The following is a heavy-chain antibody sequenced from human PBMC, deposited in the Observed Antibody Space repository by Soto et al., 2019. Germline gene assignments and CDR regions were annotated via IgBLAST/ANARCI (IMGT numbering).Heavy chain of an antibody. CDR1: GVTFSSYS. J-gene: IGHJ4*02. V-gene: IGHV3-30-3*01. D-gene: IGHD6-13*01. CDR3: ARDRIAAAGKEFDY. Sequence: GGSLRLSCAASGVTFSSYSMHWVRQAPGKGLEWVAVISYDGSNKYYADSVKGRFTISRDNSKNTLYLQMNSLRAEDTAVYYCARDRIAAAGKEFDYWGQGTLVTVSS. CDR2: ISYDGSNK.